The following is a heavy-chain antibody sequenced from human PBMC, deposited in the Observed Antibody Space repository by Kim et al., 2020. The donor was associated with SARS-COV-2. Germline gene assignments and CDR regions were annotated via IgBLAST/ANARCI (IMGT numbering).Heavy chain of an antibody. CDR3: ARLALYYYGSGTYYTVSAGGRRAMDV. CDR1: GGSISSFY. V-gene: IGHV4-59*08. CDR2: IYYSGST. J-gene: IGHJ6*03. Sequence: SETLSLTCTVSGGSISSFYWSWIRQPPGKGLEWIGYIYYSGSTNYNPSLKSRVTISVDTSKNQFSLKLSSVTAADTAVYYCARLALYYYGSGTYYTVSAGGRRAMDVLGKGTTVTVSS. D-gene: IGHD3-10*01.